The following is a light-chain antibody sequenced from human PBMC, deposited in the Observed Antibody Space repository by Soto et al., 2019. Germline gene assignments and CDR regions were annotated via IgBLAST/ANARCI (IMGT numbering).Light chain of an antibody. CDR2: GAS. CDR3: KQYDNWPLT. J-gene: IGKJ4*01. Sequence: EIVMTQSPATLSVSPGERATLSCRASQSVSSNLAWYQQKPGQAPRFLIYGASTRATGIPARFSGSGSGTEFTLTIRSLQSEDFAVYYCKQYDNWPLTFGGGTKVDIK. V-gene: IGKV3-15*01. CDR1: QSVSSN.